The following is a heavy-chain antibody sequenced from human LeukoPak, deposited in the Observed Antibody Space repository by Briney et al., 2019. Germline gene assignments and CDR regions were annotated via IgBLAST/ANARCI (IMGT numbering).Heavy chain of an antibody. CDR1: GFAFSSFA. V-gene: IGHV3-23*01. D-gene: IGHD2-21*01. CDR2: ISGDGART. J-gene: IGHJ4*02. Sequence: PGGSLRLSCVASGFAFSSFAMSWFRQAPGKRLEWVSAISGDGARTYYADSVKGRFTISRDNSKNTLDLQMNSLRAEDTAIYYCAKTVVVITFRFDSWGQGSLVTVSS. CDR3: AKTVVVITFRFDS.